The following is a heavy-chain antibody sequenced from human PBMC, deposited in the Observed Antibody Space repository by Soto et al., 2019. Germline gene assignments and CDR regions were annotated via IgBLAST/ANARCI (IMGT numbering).Heavy chain of an antibody. D-gene: IGHD5-12*01. J-gene: IGHJ3*02. V-gene: IGHV4-59*01. CDR2: IYYSGGT. Sequence: QVQLQESGPGLVKPSETLSLTCTVSGGSINNYYWSWIRQAPGKGLEWIGYIYYSGGTNYNPSLKSRVTTSVDTSNSQFSLKLSSVTAADTAVYYCARRYSGYDDAFDIWGQGTMVTVSS. CDR1: GGSINNYY. CDR3: ARRYSGYDDAFDI.